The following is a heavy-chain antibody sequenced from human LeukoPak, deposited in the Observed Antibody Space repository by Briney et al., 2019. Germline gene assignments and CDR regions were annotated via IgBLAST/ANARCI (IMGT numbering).Heavy chain of an antibody. CDR2: INQGGSQK. Sequence: GGSLRLSCATSGFIFSDYWMSWVRQAPGKGLEWVANINQGGSQKYYADSVKGRFTISRDNAKNSLYLQMNSLRDEDTAVYYCARDPPDYGDYGMGAFDIWGQGTMVTVSS. CDR3: ARDPPDYGDYGMGAFDI. CDR1: GFIFSDYW. V-gene: IGHV3-7*01. J-gene: IGHJ3*02. D-gene: IGHD4-17*01.